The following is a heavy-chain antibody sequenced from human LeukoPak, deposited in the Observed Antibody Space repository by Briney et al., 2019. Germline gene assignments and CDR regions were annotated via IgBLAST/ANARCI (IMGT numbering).Heavy chain of an antibody. CDR3: AREDPISSGCFDY. V-gene: IGHV3-48*03. CDR1: GFTFSSYE. Sequence: GGSLRLSCAASGFTFSSYEMNWVRQAPGKGVEWVSYISSSGSTIYYADSVKGRFTISRDNAKNSLYLQMNSLRAEDTAVYYCAREDPISSGCFDYWGQGTLVTVSS. CDR2: ISSSGSTI. J-gene: IGHJ4*02. D-gene: IGHD6-19*01.